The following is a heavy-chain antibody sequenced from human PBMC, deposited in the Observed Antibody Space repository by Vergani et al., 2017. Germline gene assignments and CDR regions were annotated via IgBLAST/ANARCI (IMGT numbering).Heavy chain of an antibody. CDR3: ASKRGACRAAYCHSYDF. V-gene: IGHV4-39*01. CDR2: MDYSGST. J-gene: IGHJ4*02. CDR1: GDSVISTDYH. D-gene: IGHD2-15*01. Sequence: QVQLQESGPGLVKPSETLSLTCTVSGDSVISTDYHWGWIRQPPGKGLEWIVIMDYSGSTSYNPSLESRISISFETPKNQFSLRLTSVTAADTAVYYCASKRGACRAAYCHSYDFWGPGTLVGVSS.